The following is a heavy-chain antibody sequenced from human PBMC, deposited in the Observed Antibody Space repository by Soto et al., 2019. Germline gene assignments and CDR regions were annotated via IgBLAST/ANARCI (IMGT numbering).Heavy chain of an antibody. Sequence: SETLSLTCAVYGGSFSGCYWSWIRQPPGKGLEWIGEINHSGSTNYNPSLKSRVTISVDTSKNQFSLKLSSVTAADTAVYYCARATILWFGEYHYYYYGMDVWGQGTTVT. CDR1: GGSFSGCY. CDR3: ARATILWFGEYHYYYYGMDV. V-gene: IGHV4-34*01. CDR2: INHSGST. J-gene: IGHJ6*02. D-gene: IGHD3-10*01.